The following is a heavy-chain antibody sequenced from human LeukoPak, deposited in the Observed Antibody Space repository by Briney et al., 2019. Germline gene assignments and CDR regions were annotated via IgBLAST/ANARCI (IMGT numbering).Heavy chain of an antibody. CDR3: ARAGTTGDFDY. D-gene: IGHD4-11*01. J-gene: IGHJ4*02. CDR1: TLTVSSNY. Sequence: ARSLRPSCAASTLTVSSNYMSWVRHAPGKGLEWVSVIYSGGSTYYADSVKGRFTIARDNSKNALYLQMNSLRAEDTAVYYCARAGTTGDFDYWGQGTLVTVSS. V-gene: IGHV3-53*01. CDR2: IYSGGST.